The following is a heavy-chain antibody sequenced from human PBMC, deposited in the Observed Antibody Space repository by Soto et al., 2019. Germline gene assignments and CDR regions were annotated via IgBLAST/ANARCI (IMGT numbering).Heavy chain of an antibody. J-gene: IGHJ6*02. CDR2: INHSGST. D-gene: IGHD3-16*01. V-gene: IGHV4-34*01. CDR1: GGSFSGYY. Sequence: LTCAVYGGSFSGYYWSWIRQPPGKGLEWIGEINHSGSTNYNPSLKSRVTISVDTSKNQFSLKLSSVTAADTAVYYCARAADLRVYYYYYGMDVWGQGTKGTVS. CDR3: ARAADLRVYYYYYGMDV.